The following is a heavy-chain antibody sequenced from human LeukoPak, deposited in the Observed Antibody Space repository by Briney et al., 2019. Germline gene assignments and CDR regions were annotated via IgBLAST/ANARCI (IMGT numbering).Heavy chain of an antibody. CDR3: ARGAYCGGDCSSSDAFDI. D-gene: IGHD2-21*01. J-gene: IGHJ3*02. Sequence: AATQIFSWAAGDNITNYCVSGGGRDLAEGLEWLGWISASNGTTSYAQNLQGRGTLTTDTSTTTASLELRSLRSDDTAVYYCARGAYCGGDCSSSDAFDIWGQGTMVTVSS. CDR1: GDNITNYC. CDR2: ISASNGTT. V-gene: IGHV1-18*01.